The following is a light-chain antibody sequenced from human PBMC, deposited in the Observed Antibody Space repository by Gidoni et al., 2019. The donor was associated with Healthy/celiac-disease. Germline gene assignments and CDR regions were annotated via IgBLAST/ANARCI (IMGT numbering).Light chain of an antibody. CDR2: AAS. J-gene: IGKJ1*01. CDR3: HPSYSTPWM. CDR1: QSITNF. Sequence: DIQITQSRASLSASVGDRVTITCRASQSITNFLNWYQQKTGKAPKVLIYAASSLQSGVPSRFSGSGSGTDFTLTISSLQPEDFATYYCHPSYSTPWMFGQGTKVEVK. V-gene: IGKV1-39*01.